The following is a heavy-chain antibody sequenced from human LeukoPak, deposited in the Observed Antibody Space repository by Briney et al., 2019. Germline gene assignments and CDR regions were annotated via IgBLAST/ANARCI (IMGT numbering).Heavy chain of an antibody. CDR3: AREWLSITQVRGVFNDFVC. J-gene: IGHJ4*02. Sequence: ASVKVSCKASAYTFTAFYMHWVRQAPGQGLEWMGWINPKSGGTHYAQKFQGRVTMTRDTSISTAYMELSRLRSDDTAVYYCAREWLSITQVRGVFNDFVCWRQGTLVTVSS. D-gene: IGHD3-10*01. V-gene: IGHV1-2*02. CDR2: INPKSGGT. CDR1: AYTFTAFY.